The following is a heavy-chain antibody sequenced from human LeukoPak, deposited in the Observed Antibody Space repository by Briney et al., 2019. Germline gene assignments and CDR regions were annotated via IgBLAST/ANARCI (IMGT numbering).Heavy chain of an antibody. J-gene: IGHJ4*02. V-gene: IGHV3-33*01. D-gene: IGHD3-22*01. CDR3: ARDGSDYYDSSGYYPHFDY. CDR1: GFTFSSYG. CDR2: IWYDGSNK. Sequence: GRSLRLSCAASGFTFSSYGMHWVRQAPGKGLEWVAVIWYDGSNKYHADSVKGRFTISRDNSKNTLCLQMNSLRAEDTAVYYCARDGSDYYDSSGYYPHFDYWGQGTLVTVSS.